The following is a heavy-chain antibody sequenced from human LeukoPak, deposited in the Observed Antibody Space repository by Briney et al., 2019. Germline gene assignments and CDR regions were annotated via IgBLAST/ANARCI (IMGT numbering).Heavy chain of an antibody. D-gene: IGHD3-3*01. CDR2: INHSGST. J-gene: IGHJ4*02. CDR1: GGSFSGYY. V-gene: IGHV4-34*01. Sequence: SSETLSLTCAVYGGSFSGYYWSWIRRPPGKGMEWIGEINHSGSTNYNPSLKSRVTISVDTSKNQFSLKLSSVTAADTAVYYCARVGDFWSGYYAIDYWGQGTLVTVSS. CDR3: ARVGDFWSGYYAIDY.